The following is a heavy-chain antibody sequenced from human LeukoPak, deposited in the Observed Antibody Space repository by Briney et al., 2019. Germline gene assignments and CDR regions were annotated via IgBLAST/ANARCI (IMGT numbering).Heavy chain of an antibody. V-gene: IGHV1-69*04. CDR3: ARDRGITGTTSDY. CDR2: IIPILGIA. J-gene: IGHJ4*02. CDR1: GYTFTGYY. D-gene: IGHD1-7*01. Sequence: SVKVSCKASGYTFTGYYMHWVRQAPGQGLEWMGRIIPILGIANYAQKFQGRVTITADKSTSTAYMELSSLRSEDTAGYYCARDRGITGTTSDYWGQGTLVTVS.